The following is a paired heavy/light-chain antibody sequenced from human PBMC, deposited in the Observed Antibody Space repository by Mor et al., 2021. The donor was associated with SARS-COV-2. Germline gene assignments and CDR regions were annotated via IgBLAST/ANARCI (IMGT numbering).Heavy chain of an antibody. D-gene: IGHD3-3*01. Sequence: QVQLVESGGGVAQPGRSLRLSCAASGFTFVNYAMHWVRQAPGKGLEGVAVISKDGSNDYYADPVKGRFTISRDNSKNTLFLQMNSLRAEDTAVYYCARDTPRSGYDIDYWGQGTLVTVSS. CDR3: ARDTPRSGYDIDY. V-gene: IGHV3-30-3*01. CDR2: ISKDGSND. CDR1: GFTFVNYA. J-gene: IGHJ4*02.
Light chain of an antibody. CDR1: SSDVGGYNY. CDR3: GSYTSSSTLV. V-gene: IGLV2-14*01. J-gene: IGLJ2*01. CDR2: EVN. Sequence: QSALTQPASVSGSPGQSITISCTGTSSDVGGYNYVSWYQHHPGKAPKLMIYEVNNRPSGISNRFSGSKSGNTASLTISGLQAEDEADYYCGSYTSSSTLVFGGGTKLTVL.